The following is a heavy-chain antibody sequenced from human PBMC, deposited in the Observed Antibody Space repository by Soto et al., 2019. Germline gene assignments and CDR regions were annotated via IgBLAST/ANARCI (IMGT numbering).Heavy chain of an antibody. CDR1: GGTFSSYA. Sequence: QVQLVQSGAEVKKPGSSVKVSCKAPGGTFSSYAISWVRQAPGQGLEWMGGIIPIFGTANYVQKFQGRVTITADESTSTGYMELSSLRSEDTAVYYCARSQGRSSSLDIYYYYYYGMDVWGQGTTVTVSS. V-gene: IGHV1-69*01. CDR2: IIPIFGTA. D-gene: IGHD2-2*01. CDR3: ARSQGRSSSLDIYYYYYYGMDV. J-gene: IGHJ6*02.